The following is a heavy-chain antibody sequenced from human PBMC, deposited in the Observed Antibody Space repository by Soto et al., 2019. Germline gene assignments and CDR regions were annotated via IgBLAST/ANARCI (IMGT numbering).Heavy chain of an antibody. D-gene: IGHD2-2*01. J-gene: IGHJ6*02. V-gene: IGHV1-45*02. CDR2: ITPFNGNT. Sequence: SVKVSCKASGYTFTYRYLHWVRQAPGQALEWMGWITPFNGNTNYAQKFQDRVTITRDRSMSTAYMELSSLKTEDTAVYYCYTTYCISTSCYYYGMDVWGQGTTVTVSS. CDR1: GYTFTYRY. CDR3: YTTYCISTSCYYYGMDV.